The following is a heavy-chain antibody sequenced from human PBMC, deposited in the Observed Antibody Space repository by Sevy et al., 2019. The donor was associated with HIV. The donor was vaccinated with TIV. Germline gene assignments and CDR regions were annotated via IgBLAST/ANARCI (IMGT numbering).Heavy chain of an antibody. D-gene: IGHD2-15*01. CDR2: ISGSAGST. CDR1: GFTFSTYA. V-gene: IGHV3-23*01. CDR3: AKGDRIVYGLDV. J-gene: IGHJ6*02. Sequence: GGSLRLSCAASGFTFSTYAMSWVRQAPGKGLQWVSAISGSAGSTYYADFVKGRFTISRDNSKKTLYMQMNSLRAEDTAVYYCAKGDRIVYGLDVWGQGTTVTVSS.